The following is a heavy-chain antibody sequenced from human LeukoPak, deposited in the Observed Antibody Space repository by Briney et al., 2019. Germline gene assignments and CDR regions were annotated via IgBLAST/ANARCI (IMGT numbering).Heavy chain of an antibody. CDR2: IYSSGST. Sequence: SETLSLTCRVSGASVSNYYWSWIRQPAGKGLEWIGRIYSSGSTNYNPSLKSRVTMSVDTSMNQFSLKLSSVTAADTAVYYCARDKEYCGGDCSYWYFDLWGRGTAVTVSS. D-gene: IGHD2-21*02. J-gene: IGHJ2*01. CDR1: GASVSNYY. V-gene: IGHV4-4*07. CDR3: ARDKEYCGGDCSYWYFDL.